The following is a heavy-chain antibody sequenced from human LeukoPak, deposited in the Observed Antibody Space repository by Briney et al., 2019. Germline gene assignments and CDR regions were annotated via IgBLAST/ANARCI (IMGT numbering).Heavy chain of an antibody. J-gene: IGHJ5*02. D-gene: IGHD6-19*01. CDR3: ARHSWEQWLVAWFDP. Sequence: SETLSLTCTVSGGSISSSHYYWGWIRQPPGKGLEWIGSIYYSGSTYYNPSLKSRVTISVDTSKNQFSLKLSSVTAADTAVYYCARHSWEQWLVAWFDPWGQGTLVTVSS. CDR1: GGSISSSHYY. V-gene: IGHV4-39*07. CDR2: IYYSGST.